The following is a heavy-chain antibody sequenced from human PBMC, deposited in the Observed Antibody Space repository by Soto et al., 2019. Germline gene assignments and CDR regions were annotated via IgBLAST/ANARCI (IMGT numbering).Heavy chain of an antibody. D-gene: IGHD2-15*01. CDR2: IDPSDSYT. V-gene: IGHV5-10-1*01. Sequence: GESLKISCKGSGYSFTSYWISWVRQMPGKGLEWMGRIDPSDSYTNYSPSFQGHVTISADKSISTAYLQWSSLKASDTAMYYCAREYCSGGSCYYYYGMDVWGQGTTVTVSS. CDR1: GYSFTSYW. J-gene: IGHJ6*02. CDR3: AREYCSGGSCYYYYGMDV.